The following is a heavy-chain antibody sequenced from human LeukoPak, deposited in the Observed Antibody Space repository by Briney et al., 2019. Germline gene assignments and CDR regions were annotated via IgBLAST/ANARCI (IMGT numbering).Heavy chain of an antibody. J-gene: IGHJ4*02. Sequence: SSETLSLTCAVYGGSFSGYYWSWIRQPPGKGLEGIGEINHSGSTNYNPSLKSRVTISVDTSKNQFSLKLSSVTAADTAVYYCAREVAVAVTFDYWGQGTLVTVSS. CDR1: GGSFSGYY. D-gene: IGHD6-19*01. CDR2: INHSGST. CDR3: AREVAVAVTFDY. V-gene: IGHV4-34*01.